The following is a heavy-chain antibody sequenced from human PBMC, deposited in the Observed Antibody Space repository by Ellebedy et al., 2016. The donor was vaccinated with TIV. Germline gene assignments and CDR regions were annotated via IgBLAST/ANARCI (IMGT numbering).Heavy chain of an antibody. J-gene: IGHJ4*02. D-gene: IGHD2-15*01. CDR3: TTEYSGVVVAALFDY. CDR2: IKSKTDGGTT. CDR1: GFTFSNAW. V-gene: IGHV3-15*01. Sequence: GESLKISCAASGFTFSNAWMSWVRRAPGKGLEWVGRIKSKTDGGTTDYAAPVKGRFTISRDDSKNTLYLQMNSLKTEDTAVYYCTTEYSGVVVAALFDYWGQGTLVTVSS.